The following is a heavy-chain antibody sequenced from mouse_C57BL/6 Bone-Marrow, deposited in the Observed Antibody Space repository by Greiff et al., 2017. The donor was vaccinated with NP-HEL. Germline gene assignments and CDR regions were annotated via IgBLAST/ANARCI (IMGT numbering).Heavy chain of an antibody. J-gene: IGHJ2*01. CDR1: GYTFTDYE. V-gene: IGHV1-15*01. CDR2: IDPETGGT. Sequence: VKLVESGAELVRPGASVTLSCKASGYTFTDYEMHWVKQTPVHGLEWIGAIDPETGGTAYNQKFKGKAILTADKSSSTAYMELRSLTSEDSAVYYCTRGGYYLYYFDYWGQGTTLTVSS. D-gene: IGHD2-3*01. CDR3: TRGGYYLYYFDY.